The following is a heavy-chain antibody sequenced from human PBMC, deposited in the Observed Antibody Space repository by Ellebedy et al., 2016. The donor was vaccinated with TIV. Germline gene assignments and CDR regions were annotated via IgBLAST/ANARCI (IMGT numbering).Heavy chain of an antibody. CDR3: AREGGTTVTTHSFDY. CDR1: GYTFTSYG. J-gene: IGHJ4*02. CDR2: ISAYNGNT. Sequence: AASVKVSCKASGYTFTSYGISWVRQAPGQGLEWMGWISAYNGNTNYAQKFQGRVAITADKSTSTAYMELSSLRSEETAVYYCAREGGTTVTTHSFDYWGQGTLVTVSS. V-gene: IGHV1-18*01. D-gene: IGHD4-17*01.